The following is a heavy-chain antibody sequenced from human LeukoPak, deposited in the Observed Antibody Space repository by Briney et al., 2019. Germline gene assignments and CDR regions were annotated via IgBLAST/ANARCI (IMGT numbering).Heavy chain of an antibody. CDR3: ARGVGVTIRTSNFDY. V-gene: IGHV3-21*01. Sequence: PGGSLRLSYAASGFTFSNYDMSWVRQAPGKGLEWVSSISTTSDYIYYAGSVKGRFTVSRDNAKNSLFLQMNSLRAEDTAVYYCARGVGVTIRTSNFDYWGQGTLVTASS. D-gene: IGHD1-26*01. J-gene: IGHJ4*02. CDR1: GFTFSNYD. CDR2: ISTTSDYI.